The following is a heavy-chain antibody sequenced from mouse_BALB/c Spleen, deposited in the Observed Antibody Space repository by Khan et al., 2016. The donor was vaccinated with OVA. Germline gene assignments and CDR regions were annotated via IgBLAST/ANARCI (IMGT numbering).Heavy chain of an antibody. CDR3: ARDGGWLRRADYAMDY. CDR1: GFSLTGYG. CDR2: IWGDGST. Sequence: QMQLEESGPGLVAPSQSLSITCTVSGFSLTGYGVNWVRQPPGKGLEWLGMIWGDGSTDYNSALKSRLSISKDNSKSQVFLKMNSLQTDDTARYYCARDGGWLRRADYAMDYWGLGTSVTVSS. J-gene: IGHJ4*01. D-gene: IGHD2-2*01. V-gene: IGHV2-6-7*01.